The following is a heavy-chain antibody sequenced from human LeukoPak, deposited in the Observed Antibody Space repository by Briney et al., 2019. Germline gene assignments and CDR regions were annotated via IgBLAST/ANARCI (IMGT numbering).Heavy chain of an antibody. CDR1: GYTFTSYA. CDR3: ARDPCSGGTCYIHPFDY. D-gene: IGHD2-15*01. Sequence: ASVKVSCKASGYTFTSYALHWVRQAPGQRLEWMGWINDGNGNTKYSQKFQGRVTITRDTSASTAYTELSSLRSEDTAVYYCARDPCSGGTCYIHPFDYWGQGALVTVSS. CDR2: INDGNGNT. J-gene: IGHJ4*02. V-gene: IGHV1-3*01.